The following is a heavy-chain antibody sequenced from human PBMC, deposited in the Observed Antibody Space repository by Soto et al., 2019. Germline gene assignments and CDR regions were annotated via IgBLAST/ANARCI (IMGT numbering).Heavy chain of an antibody. CDR3: TTENYDYIWGSHTPFY. CDR2: IKSKTDGGTT. D-gene: IGHD3-16*01. CDR1: GFTFSNAW. Sequence: EVQLVESGGGLVQPGGSLRLSCAASGFTFSNAWMSWVRQAPGKGLEWVGRIKSKTDGGTTDYAAPVKGRFTISRDDSKNTLYLQMNSLKTEDTAVYYCTTENYDYIWGSHTPFYWGQGTLVTVSS. V-gene: IGHV3-15*01. J-gene: IGHJ4*02.